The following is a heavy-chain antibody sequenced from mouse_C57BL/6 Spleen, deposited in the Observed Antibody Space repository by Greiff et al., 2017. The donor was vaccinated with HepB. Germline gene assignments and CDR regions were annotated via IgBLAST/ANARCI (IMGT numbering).Heavy chain of an antibody. CDR1: GYTFTSYT. Sequence: QVQLQQSGAELARPGASVKMSCKASGYTFTSYTMHWVKQRPGQGLEWIGYINPSSGYTKYNQKFKDKATLTADKSSSTAYMQLSSLTSEDSAVYYCANGSGGFAYWGQGTLVTVSA. D-gene: IGHD1-1*01. CDR3: ANGSGGFAY. V-gene: IGHV1-4*01. J-gene: IGHJ3*01. CDR2: INPSSGYT.